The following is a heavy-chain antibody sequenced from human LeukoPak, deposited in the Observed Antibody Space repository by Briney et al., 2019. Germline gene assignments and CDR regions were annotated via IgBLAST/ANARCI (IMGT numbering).Heavy chain of an antibody. Sequence: GGSLRLSCAASGFTFSDYYMSWIRQAPGKGLEWVSYISSSGSTIYYADSVKGRFTISRDNSKNSLYLQMNSLRTEDSALYYCAKAGNGHAHFDYWGQGTLVTVSS. V-gene: IGHV3-11*01. CDR1: GFTFSDYY. CDR3: AKAGNGHAHFDY. D-gene: IGHD4-23*01. CDR2: ISSSGSTI. J-gene: IGHJ4*02.